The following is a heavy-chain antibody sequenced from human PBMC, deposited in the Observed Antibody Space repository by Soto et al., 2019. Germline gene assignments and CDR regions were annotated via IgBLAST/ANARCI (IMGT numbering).Heavy chain of an antibody. J-gene: IGHJ5*02. D-gene: IGHD1-26*01. V-gene: IGHV3-23*01. CDR2: ISGSGNST. CDR1: GFTFSNYA. CDR3: ARDVWELLGGFDP. Sequence: EVQLLESGGGLVQPGGSLRLSCAVSGFTFSNYAMSWVRQAPGKGLEWVSAISGSGNSTNYADSVKGRFTISRDNSKNAVYLQMNSLRAEDAAVYYWARDVWELLGGFDPWGQGTLVTVSS.